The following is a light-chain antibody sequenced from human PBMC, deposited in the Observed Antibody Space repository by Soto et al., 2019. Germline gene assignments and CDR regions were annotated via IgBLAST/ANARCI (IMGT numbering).Light chain of an antibody. CDR1: SGHSSYT. CDR2: LNSDGSH. V-gene: IGLV4-69*01. J-gene: IGLJ2*01. CDR3: QTWGTGISVV. Sequence: QSVLTQSPSASASLGPSVKLTCTLSSGHSSYTIAWHQQQPEKGPRYLMKLNSDGSHSKGDGILDRFSGSSSGAERYLTISSLQSEDEADYYCQTWGTGISVVFGGGTKLTVL.